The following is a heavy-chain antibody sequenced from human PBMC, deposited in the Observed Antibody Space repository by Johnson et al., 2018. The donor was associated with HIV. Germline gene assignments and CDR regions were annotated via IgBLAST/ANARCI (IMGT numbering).Heavy chain of an antibody. Sequence: VQLVESGGGVVHPGRSLRLSCAASGFTFDDYAMHWVRQAPGKGLEWVSGISWNSGSIGYADSVKGRFTISRDNAKNSLYLQMNSLIAEDTAVYYCASSNYYDQDAFDIWGQGTMVTVSS. CDR1: GFTFDDYA. V-gene: IGHV3-9*01. CDR3: ASSNYYDQDAFDI. J-gene: IGHJ3*02. D-gene: IGHD3-16*01. CDR2: ISWNSGSI.